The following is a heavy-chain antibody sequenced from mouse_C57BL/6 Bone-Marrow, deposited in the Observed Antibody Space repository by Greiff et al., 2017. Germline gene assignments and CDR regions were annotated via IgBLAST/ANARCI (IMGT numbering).Heavy chain of an antibody. V-gene: IGHV1-23*01. D-gene: IGHD2-4*01. Sequence: QVHVKQSGAELVRPGASVKLSCKASGYPFTDYEMHCVQKTPVHGLEWIGSLDPETCGPAYNQKFKGKATLTADKSSSTDYMELRSLTSEDSAVYYCTRRGINWYFDVWGTGTTVTVSS. CDR3: TRRGINWYFDV. J-gene: IGHJ1*03. CDR1: GYPFTDYE. CDR2: LDPETCGP.